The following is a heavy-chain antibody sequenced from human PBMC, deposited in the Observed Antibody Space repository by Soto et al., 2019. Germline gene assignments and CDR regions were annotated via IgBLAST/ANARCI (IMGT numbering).Heavy chain of an antibody. CDR1: GGAFSSYA. J-gene: IGHJ4*02. CDR2: IIPIVGTA. D-gene: IGHD3-22*01. CDR3: ARVAIPYYYDSSGSPFDC. Sequence: QVQLVQSGAEVKKPGSSVKVSCKASGGAFSSYAISWVRQAPGQGLEWMGGIIPIVGTANYAQKFQGRVTITAGEIKSTAYMELSSLRSEDTAVYYCARVAIPYYYDSSGSPFDCWGQGNLVTVSS. V-gene: IGHV1-69*01.